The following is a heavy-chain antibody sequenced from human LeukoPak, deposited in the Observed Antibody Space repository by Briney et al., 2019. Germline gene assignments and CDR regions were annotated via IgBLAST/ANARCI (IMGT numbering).Heavy chain of an antibody. J-gene: IGHJ4*02. CDR3: ARRNFSYGSGTYYKAPAY. CDR2: INHGGST. D-gene: IGHD3-10*01. V-gene: IGHV4-34*01. Sequence: SETLSLTCAVYGGSFSGYYWSWIRQPPGKGLEWIGEINHGGSTNCNPSLKSRVTISVDTSKNQFSLKLSSVTAADTAVYYCARRNFSYGSGTYYKAPAYWGQGTLVTVSS. CDR1: GGSFSGYY.